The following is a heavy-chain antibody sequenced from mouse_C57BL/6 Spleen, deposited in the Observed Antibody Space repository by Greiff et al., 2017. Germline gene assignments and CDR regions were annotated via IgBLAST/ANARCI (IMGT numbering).Heavy chain of an antibody. J-gene: IGHJ4*01. CDR3: ASSPLSDMDY. V-gene: IGHV1-52*01. CDR2: IDPSDSET. D-gene: IGHD1-3*01. Sequence: VQLQQPGAELVRPGSSVKLSCKASGYTFTSYWMHWVKQRPIQGLEWIGNIDPSDSETHYNQKFKDKATLTADKSSSTAYMQLSSLTSEDSAFYFCASSPLSDMDYWGQGTSVTVSS. CDR1: GYTFTSYW.